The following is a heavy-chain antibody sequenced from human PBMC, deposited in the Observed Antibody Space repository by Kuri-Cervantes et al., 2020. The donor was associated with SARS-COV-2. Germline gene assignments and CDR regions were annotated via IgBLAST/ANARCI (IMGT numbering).Heavy chain of an antibody. CDR3: ARSTTFRRLVVISQGGAFDI. V-gene: IGHV1-2*04. CDR1: GYTFPGDY. J-gene: IGHJ3*02. Sequence: ASVQVSCKASGYTFPGDYMHWVRQAPGQGREWMGWINPNSGGTNYAQQCQGWDTMTRDTSISTVYMEMSRLRSDDTAGYLGARSTTFRRLVVISQGGAFDIWGQGTMVTVSS. D-gene: IGHD3-22*01. CDR2: INPNSGGT.